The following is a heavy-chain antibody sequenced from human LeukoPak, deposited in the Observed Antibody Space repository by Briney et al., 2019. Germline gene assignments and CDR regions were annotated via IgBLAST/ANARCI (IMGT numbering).Heavy chain of an antibody. V-gene: IGHV3-7*01. Sequence: GGSLRLSCAASGFTFSSYWMSWVSQAPGKGLKWVANIKQDGSEKYYVDSVKGRFTISRDNAKNSLYLQMNSLRAEDTAVYYCARGSGGLLEWLWFLDYWGQGTLVTVSS. CDR2: IKQDGSEK. D-gene: IGHD3-3*01. CDR3: ARGSGGLLEWLWFLDY. CDR1: GFTFSSYW. J-gene: IGHJ4*02.